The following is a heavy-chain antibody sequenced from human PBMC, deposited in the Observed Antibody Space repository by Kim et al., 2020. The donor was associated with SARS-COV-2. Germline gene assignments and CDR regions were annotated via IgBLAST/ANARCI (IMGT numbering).Heavy chain of an antibody. CDR2: ITYDGSET. J-gene: IGHJ5*02. CDR1: GFTFSNYW. Sequence: GGSLRLSCVASGFTFSNYWMSWVRQAPGKGLEWVANITYDGSETYYVDSVKGRFTISRDNAKNSLYLQMNSLRAEDTAMYYCGRGAWLDAWGQGTRVTVSS. V-gene: IGHV3-7*01. CDR3: GRGAWLDA.